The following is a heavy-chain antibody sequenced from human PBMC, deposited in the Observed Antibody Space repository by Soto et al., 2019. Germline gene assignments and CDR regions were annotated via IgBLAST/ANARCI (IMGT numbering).Heavy chain of an antibody. V-gene: IGHV5-10-1*01. CDR2: IDPSDSYT. Sequence: GESLKISCKGSGYSFTSYWISWVRQMPGKGLEWMGRIDPSDSYTKYSPSFQGHVTISADKSISTAYLQWGSLKASDTAMYYCAREVVPAAIAQHWGQGTLAPSPQ. J-gene: IGHJ1*01. CDR3: AREVVPAAIAQH. CDR1: GYSFTSYW. D-gene: IGHD2-2*01.